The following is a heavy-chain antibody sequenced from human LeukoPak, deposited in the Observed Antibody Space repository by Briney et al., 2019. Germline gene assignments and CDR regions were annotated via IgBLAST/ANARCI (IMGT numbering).Heavy chain of an antibody. Sequence: ASVKVSCKASGYTLTSYAMHWVRQAPGQRLEWMGWINAGNGNTKYSQKFQGRVTITRDTSASTAYMELSSLRSEDTAVYYCAREFDSSGDAFDIWGQGTMVTVSS. D-gene: IGHD3-22*01. CDR3: AREFDSSGDAFDI. CDR1: GYTLTSYA. V-gene: IGHV1-3*01. CDR2: INAGNGNT. J-gene: IGHJ3*02.